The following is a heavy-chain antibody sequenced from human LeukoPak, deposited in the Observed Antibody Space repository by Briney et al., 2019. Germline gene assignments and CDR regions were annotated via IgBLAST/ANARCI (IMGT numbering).Heavy chain of an antibody. CDR1: GGSISSYY. CDR3: ARDTGIRDFWSGYYTGYFDY. D-gene: IGHD3-3*01. V-gene: IGHV4-4*07. Sequence: NPSETLSLTCTVSGGSISSYYWSWIRQPAGKGLEWIGRIYTSGSTNYNPSLKSRVTMSVDTSKNQFSLKLSSVTAADTAVYYCARDTGIRDFWSGYYTGYFDYWGQGTLVTVSS. J-gene: IGHJ4*02. CDR2: IYTSGST.